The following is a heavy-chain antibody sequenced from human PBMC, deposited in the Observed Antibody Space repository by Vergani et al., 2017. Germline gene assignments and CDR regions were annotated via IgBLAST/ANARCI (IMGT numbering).Heavy chain of an antibody. J-gene: IGHJ4*02. Sequence: EVQLVESGGGLVKPGGSLRLSCAASGFTFSSYSMNWVRQAPGRGLEWVSSISSSISYISYADSVKGRFTISRDNAKNSLYLQMNSLRAEDTAVYYCARDGDSSGYSDYWGQGTLVTVSS. D-gene: IGHD3-22*01. V-gene: IGHV3-21*01. CDR3: ARDGDSSGYSDY. CDR1: GFTFSSYS. CDR2: ISSSISYI.